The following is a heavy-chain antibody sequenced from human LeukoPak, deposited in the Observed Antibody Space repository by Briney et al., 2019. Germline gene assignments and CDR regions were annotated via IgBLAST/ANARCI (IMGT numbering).Heavy chain of an antibody. CDR3: ARGYCSGGSCYALDY. D-gene: IGHD2-15*01. CDR1: GFTVSSNY. V-gene: IGHV3-53*01. Sequence: GGSLRLSCAASGFTVSSNYISWVRQAPGKGLEWVSVIYSGGSTYYADSVKGRFTISRDNSKNTLYLQMNSLRAEDTAVYYCARGYCSGGSCYALDYWGQGTLATVSS. CDR2: IYSGGST. J-gene: IGHJ4*02.